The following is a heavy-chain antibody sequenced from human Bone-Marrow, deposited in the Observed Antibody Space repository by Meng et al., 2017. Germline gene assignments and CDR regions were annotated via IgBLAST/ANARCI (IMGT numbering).Heavy chain of an antibody. J-gene: IGHJ6*02. CDR2: IWYDGSNK. Sequence: GGSLRLSCAASGFTFSSYGMHWVRQAPGKGLEWVAVIWYDGSNKYYADSVKGRFTISRDNSKNTLYLQMNSLRAEDTAVYYCARELAAVGILGVYYYYGMDVWGQGTTVTVSS. D-gene: IGHD6-13*01. V-gene: IGHV3-33*01. CDR3: ARELAAVGILGVYYYYGMDV. CDR1: GFTFSSYG.